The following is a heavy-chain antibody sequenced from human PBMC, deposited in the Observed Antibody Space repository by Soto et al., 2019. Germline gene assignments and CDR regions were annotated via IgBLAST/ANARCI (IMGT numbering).Heavy chain of an antibody. CDR1: GYTFTSYA. CDR3: ARGWFGDPPTLDY. V-gene: IGHV1-3*01. J-gene: IGHJ4*02. CDR2: INAGNGNT. D-gene: IGHD3-10*01. Sequence: ASVKVSCKASGYTFTSYAMHWVRQAPGQRLEWMGWINAGNGNTKYSQKFQGRVTITRDTSASTAYMELSSLRSEDTAVYYCARGWFGDPPTLDYWGRETLVTVSS.